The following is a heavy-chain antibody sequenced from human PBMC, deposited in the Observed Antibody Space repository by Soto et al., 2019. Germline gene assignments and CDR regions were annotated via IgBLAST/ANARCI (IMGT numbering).Heavy chain of an antibody. CDR2: INWSGGST. Sequence: EVQLVESGGGVVRPGGSLRLSCAASGFTFDDYGMSWVRQAPGKGLEWVSGINWSGGSTGYADSVKGRFTISRDNAKNSLYLQMNSLRAEDTALYHCARSIVATIGAGDAFDIWGQGTMVTVSS. D-gene: IGHD5-12*01. V-gene: IGHV3-20*01. J-gene: IGHJ3*02. CDR3: ARSIVATIGAGDAFDI. CDR1: GFTFDDYG.